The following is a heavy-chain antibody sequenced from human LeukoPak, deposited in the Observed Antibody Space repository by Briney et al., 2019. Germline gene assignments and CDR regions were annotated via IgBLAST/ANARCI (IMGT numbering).Heavy chain of an antibody. CDR1: GFTFSSYS. V-gene: IGHV3-21*01. J-gene: IGHJ6*02. CDR2: ISSSSSYI. CDR3: ARDSQWLVPAYYYGMDV. D-gene: IGHD6-19*01. Sequence: PGGSLRLSCAASGFTFSSYSMNWVRQAPGKGLEWVSSISSSSSYIYYADSVKGRFTISRDNAKNSLYLQMNSLRAEDTAVYYCARDSQWLVPAYYYGMDVWGQGTTVTVSS.